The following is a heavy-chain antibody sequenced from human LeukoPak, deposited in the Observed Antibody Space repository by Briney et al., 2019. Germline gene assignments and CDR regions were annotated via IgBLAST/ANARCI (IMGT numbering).Heavy chain of an antibody. D-gene: IGHD3-3*01. CDR3: AKDLPQYYDFWSGYYGGFDY. CDR1: GFTFEDYA. V-gene: IGHV3-43*02. CDR2: ISGNGNNI. Sequence: GGSLRLSCAASGFTFEDYAMHWVRQGPGKGLEWVSLISGNGNNIYYVDSVKGRFTISRDNSKNSLYLQMNSLRTEDTALYYCAKDLPQYYDFWSGYYGGFDYWGQGTLVTVSS. J-gene: IGHJ4*02.